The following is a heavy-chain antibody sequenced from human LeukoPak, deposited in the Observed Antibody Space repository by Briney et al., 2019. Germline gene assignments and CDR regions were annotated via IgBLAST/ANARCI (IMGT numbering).Heavy chain of an antibody. CDR1: GDSFSTYY. CDR2: ITYSGRT. J-gene: IGHJ4*02. CDR3: ARGSHYGSGRLFDY. Sequence: PSETLSLTCTVSGDSFSTYYWSWIRQPPGKGLESIGYITYSGRTNYSPSLRSRVTLSLDTSKSQFSLKLSSVTAADTAFYYCARGSHYGSGRLFDYWGQGTLVTVSS. V-gene: IGHV4-59*01. D-gene: IGHD3-10*01.